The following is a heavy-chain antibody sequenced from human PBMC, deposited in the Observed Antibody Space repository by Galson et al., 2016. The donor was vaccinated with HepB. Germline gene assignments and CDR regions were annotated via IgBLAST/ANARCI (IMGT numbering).Heavy chain of an antibody. CDR3: AHRPGRVAGTLLEY. D-gene: IGHD6-19*01. J-gene: IGHJ4*02. V-gene: IGHV2-5*01. CDR1: GFSLRTSAVG. CDR2: IYWNDDK. Sequence: LVKPTQTLTLTCTFSGFSLRTSAVGVGWIRQPPGKALEWLAVIYWNDDKRYSPSLKSRLTITKDTSKNQVVLTLTNVDPVDTATYYCAHRPGRVAGTLLEYWGQGTLVTVSS.